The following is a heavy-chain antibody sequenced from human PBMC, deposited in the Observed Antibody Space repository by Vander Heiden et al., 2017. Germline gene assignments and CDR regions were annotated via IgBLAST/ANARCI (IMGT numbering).Heavy chain of an antibody. J-gene: IGHJ4*02. CDR1: GSTFTTYG. V-gene: IGHV1-18*01. D-gene: IGHD6-19*01. CDR2: IRPYNGDT. CDR3: ATHGGSGAVAGTEGC. Sequence: QVQLVQSGAEVKKPGASVKVSCKAAGSTFTTYGISWVRQAPGQGLEWMGWIRPYNGDTYYAQKFQGRVTMTTDTSTSTVYVEVRSLRSDDTAVYYCATHGGSGAVAGTEGCWGQGTLIIVSS.